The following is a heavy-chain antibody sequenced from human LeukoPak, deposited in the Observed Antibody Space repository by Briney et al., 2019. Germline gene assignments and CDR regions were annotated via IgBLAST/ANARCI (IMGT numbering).Heavy chain of an antibody. J-gene: IGHJ5*02. CDR1: GGSINSYY. Sequence: SETLSLACTVSGGSINSYYWTWIRQPPGKGLEWIGNIYNSGNTNYNPSLKSRVTISVDTSKNQFSLKLNSVTAADTAVYYCARESGSYLWRSWLNPWGQGTLVTVSS. CDR2: IYNSGNT. CDR3: ARESGSYLWRSWLNP. D-gene: IGHD3-16*01. V-gene: IGHV4-59*01.